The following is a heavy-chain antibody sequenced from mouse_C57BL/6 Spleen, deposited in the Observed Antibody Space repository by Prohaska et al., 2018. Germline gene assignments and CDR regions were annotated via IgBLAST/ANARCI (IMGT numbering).Heavy chain of an antibody. D-gene: IGHD1-1*01. CDR3: ARHAATVAYWYFDV. J-gene: IGHJ1*03. V-gene: IGHV5-9*01. Sequence: EVMLVESGGGLVKPGGSLKLSCAASGFTFSSYTMSWVRQTPEKRLEWVATISGGGGNTYYPDSVKGRFTISRDNAKNTLYLQMSSLRSEDTALYYCARHAATVAYWYFDVWGTGTTVTVSS. CDR2: ISGGGGNT. CDR1: GFTFSSYT.